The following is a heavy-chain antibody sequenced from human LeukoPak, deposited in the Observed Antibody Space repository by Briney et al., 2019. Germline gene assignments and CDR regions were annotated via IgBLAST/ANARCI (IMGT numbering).Heavy chain of an antibody. V-gene: IGHV3-30-3*01. Sequence: PGGSLRLSCAASGFTFSSYAMHWVRQAPGKGLEWVAVISYDGTNKYYADSVKGRFTISRDNSKNTLYLQMNSLRAEDTAVYYCAREHSGYDSWGQGTLLTVSS. CDR1: GFTFSSYA. CDR3: AREHSGYDS. CDR2: ISYDGTNK. D-gene: IGHD5-12*01. J-gene: IGHJ5*02.